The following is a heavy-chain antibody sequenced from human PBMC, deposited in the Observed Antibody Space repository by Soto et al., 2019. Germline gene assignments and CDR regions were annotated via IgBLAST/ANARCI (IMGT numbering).Heavy chain of an antibody. J-gene: IGHJ1*01. CDR3: ARDLGSSWYPEYFQH. D-gene: IGHD6-13*01. Sequence: PGGSLRLSCAASGLSFSDYYMSWIRQAPGKGLEWIAYITSSSSTIYYADSVKGRFTISRNDAKNSLYLQLDSLRAEDTAVYYCARDLGSSWYPEYFQHWGQGTLVTVSS. CDR2: ITSSSSTI. V-gene: IGHV3-11*04. CDR1: GLSFSDYY.